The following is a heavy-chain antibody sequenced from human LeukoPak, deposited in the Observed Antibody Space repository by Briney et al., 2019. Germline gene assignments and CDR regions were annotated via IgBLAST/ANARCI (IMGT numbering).Heavy chain of an antibody. CDR1: GFTFSTYS. D-gene: IGHD6-13*01. V-gene: IGHV3-48*02. J-gene: IGHJ4*02. Sequence: GGSLRLSCAASGFTFSTYSINWVRQAPGKGLDWVSYISSSSSTIFYADSVKGRFTISRDNAKNSLYLQMNSLRDEDTAMYYCARGRSAAGPLHYCDYWGQGALVTVSS. CDR3: ARGRSAAGPLHYCDY. CDR2: ISSSSSTI.